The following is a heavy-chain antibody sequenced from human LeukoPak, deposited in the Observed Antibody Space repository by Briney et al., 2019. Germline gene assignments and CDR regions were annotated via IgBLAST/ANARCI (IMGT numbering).Heavy chain of an antibody. V-gene: IGHV1-69*01. Sequence: SVKVSCKASGGTFSSYAISWVRQAPGQGLEWMGGIIPIFGTANYAQKFQGRVTITADESTSTAYMELSSLRSEDTAVYYCVSRGQASGYYYSYFDYWGQGTLVTVSS. D-gene: IGHD3-22*01. CDR2: IIPIFGTA. CDR1: GGTFSSYA. J-gene: IGHJ4*02. CDR3: VSRGQASGYYYSYFDY.